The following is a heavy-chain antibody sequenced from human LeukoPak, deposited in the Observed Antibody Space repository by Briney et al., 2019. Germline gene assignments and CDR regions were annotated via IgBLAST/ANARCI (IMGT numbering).Heavy chain of an antibody. V-gene: IGHV4-59*01. J-gene: IGHJ4*02. D-gene: IGHD7-27*01. Sequence: SETLSLTCTVSRGSISPDHCAWIRQPPGKGLEWIGYIYYSGSTNYNPSLKSRVTISVDTSKNQFSLKLSSVTAADTAVDYCATGESNGFDYWGQGTLVTVSS. CDR2: IYYSGST. CDR3: ATGESNGFDY. CDR1: RGSISPDH.